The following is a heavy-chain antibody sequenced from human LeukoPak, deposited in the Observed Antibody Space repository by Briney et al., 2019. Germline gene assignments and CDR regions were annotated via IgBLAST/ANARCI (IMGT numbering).Heavy chain of an antibody. CDR2: IIPIFGTT. CDR1: GGTFSSYA. D-gene: IGHD5-24*01. Sequence: SVKVSCKASGGTFSSYAISWVRQAPGQGLEWMGGIIPIFGTTNYAQKFQGRVTITTDESTSTAYMELSRLRSEDTAVYCCARGPTSRDGYKYFDYWGQGTLVTVSS. CDR3: ARGPTSRDGYKYFDY. V-gene: IGHV1-69*05. J-gene: IGHJ4*02.